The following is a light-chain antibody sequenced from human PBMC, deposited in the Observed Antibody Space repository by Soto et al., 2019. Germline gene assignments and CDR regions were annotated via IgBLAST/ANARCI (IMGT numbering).Light chain of an antibody. V-gene: IGKV1-39*01. CDR3: QKSFITPPLT. Sequence: DIQMTQSPSSLSASIGDRITITCRASQSISTYLNWYQQKPGKAHGLLIYGASTLQNVVPSRFSGSGSATDYTLTISSLQPEDFATYYCQKSFITPPLTFGGGTKVEMK. CDR1: QSISTY. CDR2: GAS. J-gene: IGKJ4*01.